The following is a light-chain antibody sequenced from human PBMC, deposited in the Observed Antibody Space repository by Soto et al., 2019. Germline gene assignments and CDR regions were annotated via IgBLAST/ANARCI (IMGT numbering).Light chain of an antibody. CDR3: QQYGSSPIT. V-gene: IGKV3-20*01. CDR1: QSVSSA. J-gene: IGKJ5*01. CDR2: DAS. Sequence: EIVLTQSRATLSLSPGEIATLSFRASQSVSSALAWYHQKPGQAPRLLIYDASTRATGIPARFSGSGSGTDFTLTISRLEPEDFAVYYCQQYGSSPITFGQGTRLEIK.